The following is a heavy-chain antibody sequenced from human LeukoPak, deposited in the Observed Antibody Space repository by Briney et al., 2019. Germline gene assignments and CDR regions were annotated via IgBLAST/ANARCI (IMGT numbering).Heavy chain of an antibody. CDR1: GGSISSYY. CDR2: TYTSGST. J-gene: IGHJ4*02. D-gene: IGHD6-13*01. V-gene: IGHV4-4*07. Sequence: PSETLSLTCTVSGGSISSYYWSWIRQPAGKGLEWIGRTYTSGSTNYNRSLTRRVTMSVDTSKNQFSLKLSSVTAADTVVYYCARGYSSSWSRYYFDYWGQGTLVTVSS. CDR3: ARGYSSSWSRYYFDY.